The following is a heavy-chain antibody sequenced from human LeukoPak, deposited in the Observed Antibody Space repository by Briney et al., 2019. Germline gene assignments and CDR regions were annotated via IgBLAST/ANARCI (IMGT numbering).Heavy chain of an antibody. V-gene: IGHV4-59*08. D-gene: IGHD4-11*01. CDR1: GGSISSYY. Sequence: SETLSLTCTVSGGSISSYYWSWIRQPPGKGLEWIGYIYYSGSTNYNPSLKSRVTISVDTSKNQFSLKLSSVTAADTAVYYCARHYSNYVMYYFDYWGQGILVTVSS. CDR2: IYYSGST. J-gene: IGHJ4*02. CDR3: ARHYSNYVMYYFDY.